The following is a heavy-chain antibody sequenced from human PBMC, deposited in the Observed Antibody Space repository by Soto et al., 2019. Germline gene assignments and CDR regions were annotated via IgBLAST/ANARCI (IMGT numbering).Heavy chain of an antibody. CDR1: GGTFSSYA. Sequence: GASVKVSCKASGGTFSSYAISWVRQAPGQGLEWMGGIIPIFGTANYAQKFQGRVTITADESTSTAYMELSSLRSEDTAVYYCARGSYSSRHYYYYGMDVWGQGTTVTVSS. D-gene: IGHD6-13*01. CDR2: IIPIFGTA. J-gene: IGHJ6*02. CDR3: ARGSYSSRHYYYYGMDV. V-gene: IGHV1-69*13.